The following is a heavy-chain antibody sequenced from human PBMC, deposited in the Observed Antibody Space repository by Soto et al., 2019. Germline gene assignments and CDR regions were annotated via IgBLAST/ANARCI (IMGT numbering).Heavy chain of an antibody. J-gene: IGHJ6*02. CDR3: ARAGGEPPRPYDHYAMDV. V-gene: IGHV1-46*01. Sequence: QVQLVQSGAEVKKPGASVKVSCKASGYTFTTYTFTNYYIHWVRRAPGQGLEWMGIINPSGGSTSYAQKFQGRVSMTRDTSTSTVYMELSSLRCEDTAIYYCARAGGEPPRPYDHYAMDVWGQGTTVTVSS. D-gene: IGHD3-22*01. CDR1: GYTFTTYTFTNYY. CDR2: INPSGGST.